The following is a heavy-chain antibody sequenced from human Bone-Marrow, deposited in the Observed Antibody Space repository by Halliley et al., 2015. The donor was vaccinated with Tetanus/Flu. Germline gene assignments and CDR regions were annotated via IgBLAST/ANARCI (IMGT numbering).Heavy chain of an antibody. J-gene: IGHJ4*02. V-gene: IGHV3-53*05. CDR3: ASPNRITGTDN. CDR2: IYSGGST. D-gene: IGHD1-20*01. Sequence: KGRGWVSVIYSGGSTAYADSVKGRFTISRDSSKNTVYLQMNSLRTEDTAVYYCASPNRITGTDNWGQGTLVTVSS.